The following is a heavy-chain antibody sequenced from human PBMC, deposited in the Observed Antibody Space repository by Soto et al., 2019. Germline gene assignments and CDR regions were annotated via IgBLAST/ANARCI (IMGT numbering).Heavy chain of an antibody. CDR3: ARAMGSSWSLFDY. J-gene: IGHJ4*02. D-gene: IGHD6-13*01. CDR2: IYSGGST. Sequence: GGSLRLSCAASGFTVSSNYMSWVRQAPGKGLEWVSVIYSGGSTYYADSVKGRFTISRDNSKNTLYLQMNSLRAEDTAVYYCARAMGSSWSLFDYWGQGTLVTVSS. CDR1: GFTVSSNY. V-gene: IGHV3-53*01.